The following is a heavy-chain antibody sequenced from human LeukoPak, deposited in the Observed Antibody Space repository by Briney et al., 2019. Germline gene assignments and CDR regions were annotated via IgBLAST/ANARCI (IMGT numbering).Heavy chain of an antibody. Sequence: GGSLRLSCAASGFTFSTYAISWVRQAPGKGLVRVSRINSDGGSTHYADSVKGRFTISRDNAKNTLYLQMNSLRAEDTAVYYCASNYVWGSYRYTMPDAFDIWGQGTMVTVSS. CDR1: GFTFSTYA. CDR3: ASNYVWGSYRYTMPDAFDI. V-gene: IGHV3-74*01. CDR2: INSDGGST. D-gene: IGHD3-16*02. J-gene: IGHJ3*02.